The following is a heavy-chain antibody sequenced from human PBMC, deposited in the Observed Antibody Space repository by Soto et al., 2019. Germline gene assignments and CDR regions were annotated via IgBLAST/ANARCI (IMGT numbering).Heavy chain of an antibody. Sequence: QVQLVESGGGVVQPGRSLRLSCAASGFNFSSYVMHSVRQAPGKGLEWVAVIWYDGGNKYYADSVKGRFTISRDNSKNTLYLQMNSLRAEDTAVYYCARDGQWLPRDGLRSSYYFDYWGQGTLVTVSS. J-gene: IGHJ4*02. CDR1: GFNFSSYV. CDR3: ARDGQWLPRDGLRSSYYFDY. D-gene: IGHD6-19*01. CDR2: IWYDGGNK. V-gene: IGHV3-33*01.